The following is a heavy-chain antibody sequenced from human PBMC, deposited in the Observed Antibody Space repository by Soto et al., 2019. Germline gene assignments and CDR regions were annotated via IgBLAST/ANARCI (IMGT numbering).Heavy chain of an antibody. D-gene: IGHD3-16*01. V-gene: IGHV3-21*01. CDR3: ARDRCYDGTCYSESDS. CDR2: ISSTTNYI. Sequence: PGWSLRLSCAASGFTFTRYSMNWVRQAPGKGLEWVSSISSTTNYIYYGDSMKGRFTISRDNSKNTLYLQMNSLRAEDTAVYYCARDRCYDGTCYSESDSWGQGTLVTVSA. CDR1: GFTFTRYS. J-gene: IGHJ5*01.